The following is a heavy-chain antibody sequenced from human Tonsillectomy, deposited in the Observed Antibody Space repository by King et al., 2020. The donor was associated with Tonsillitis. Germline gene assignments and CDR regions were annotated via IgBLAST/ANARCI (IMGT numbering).Heavy chain of an antibody. V-gene: IGHV4-39*07. Sequence: QLQESGPGLVKPSETLSLTCAVSGVSITSGSFYGGWIRQPPGKGLEWIASVYNNGSTYDNPSLKNRVTILLDTSKNQFSLNLSSVTAADTAVYYCARHGYTYGRLCGVASWGRETLVTVSS. CDR1: GVSITSGSFY. J-gene: IGHJ4*02. D-gene: IGHD5-18*01. CDR2: VYNNGST. CDR3: ARHGYTYGRLCGVAS.